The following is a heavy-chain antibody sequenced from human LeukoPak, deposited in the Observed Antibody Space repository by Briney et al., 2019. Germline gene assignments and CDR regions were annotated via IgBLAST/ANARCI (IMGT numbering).Heavy chain of an antibody. CDR3: ARVSYDSIGPPN. D-gene: IGHD3-22*01. CDR2: ISRSGSTI. Sequence: PGGSLRLSCAASGFTFSSYEMNWVRQAPGKGLEWVSYISRSGSTIYYADSVKGRFTISRDNAKNALYLQMNSLRVEDTAVYYCARVSYDSIGPPNWGQGTLVTVSS. J-gene: IGHJ4*02. V-gene: IGHV3-48*03. CDR1: GFTFSSYE.